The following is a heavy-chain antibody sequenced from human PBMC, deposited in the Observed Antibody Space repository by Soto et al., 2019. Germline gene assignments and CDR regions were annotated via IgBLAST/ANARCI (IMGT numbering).Heavy chain of an antibody. D-gene: IGHD1-26*01. J-gene: IGHJ4*02. CDR3: CKCDSGSYPLDY. CDR2: IRSKANNYAT. Sequence: GGSLRLSCAASGFTFSTSAMHWVRQASGKGLEWVGRIRSKANNYATAYAASVKGRFTVSRDDSKNMAYLQMNSLTTEDTAVYFCCKCDSGSYPLDYWGQGTPVTVSS. V-gene: IGHV3-73*01. CDR1: GFTFSTSA.